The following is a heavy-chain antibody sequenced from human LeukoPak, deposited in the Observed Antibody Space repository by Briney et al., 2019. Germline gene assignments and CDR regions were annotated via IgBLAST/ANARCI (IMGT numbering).Heavy chain of an antibody. D-gene: IGHD3-16*01. CDR1: GLTFRNAW. CDR3: AKHRRLGPLLLLDY. J-gene: IGHJ4*02. Sequence: GGSLRLSCTASGLTFRNAWMSWVRQPPGKGLEWVSAISGSSSNTYYADSVKGRFTISRDSSKNTLYLQMNSLRAEDTAVYYCAKHRRLGPLLLLDYWGQGALVTVSS. V-gene: IGHV3-23*01. CDR2: ISGSSSNT.